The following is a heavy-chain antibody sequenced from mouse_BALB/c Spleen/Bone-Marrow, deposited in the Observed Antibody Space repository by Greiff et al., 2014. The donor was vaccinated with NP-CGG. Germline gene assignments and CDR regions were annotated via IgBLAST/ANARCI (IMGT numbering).Heavy chain of an antibody. CDR2: IDPANGNT. CDR1: GYTFTNSY. D-gene: IGHD1-1*01. CDR3: ARYYYGSSYFDY. Sequence: DVQLQESGAVLVKPGASVKLSCKASGYTFTNSYMHWVKQRPGQGLEWIGRIDPANGNTKYDPKFQGKATITADTSSNTAYLQLSSLTSEDTAVYYCARYYYGSSYFDYWGQGTTLTVSS. V-gene: IGHV14-3*02. J-gene: IGHJ2*01.